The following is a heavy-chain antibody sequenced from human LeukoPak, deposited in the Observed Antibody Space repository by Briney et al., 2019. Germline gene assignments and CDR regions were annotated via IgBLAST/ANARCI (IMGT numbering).Heavy chain of an antibody. J-gene: IGHJ4*02. Sequence: GGSLRLSCAACGFTFSNFGMNWVRQAPGKGLEWVTFIRYDGTIKHYADSVKGRFAIPRDNSKNTPYLQMNSLRAEDTAVYYCANGPHYNILTGYYKVRSHLDYWGQGTLVTVSS. CDR3: ANGPHYNILTGYYKVRSHLDY. CDR2: IRYDGTIK. CDR1: GFTFSNFG. D-gene: IGHD3-9*01. V-gene: IGHV3-30*02.